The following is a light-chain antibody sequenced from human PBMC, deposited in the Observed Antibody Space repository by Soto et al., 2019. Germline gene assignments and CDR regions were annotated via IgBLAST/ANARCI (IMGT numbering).Light chain of an antibody. CDR3: QQVNTYPVT. Sequence: DVQLTQSPSFLAASVGDRLTITCRASQDIKRFLAWYQQKPGKAPKLLIYPISTLQSGVPSRFSGSGSGTEFTLTISSLQPDDFATYYCQQVNTYPVTFGGGTKVEI. J-gene: IGKJ4*01. CDR1: QDIKRF. CDR2: PIS. V-gene: IGKV1-9*01.